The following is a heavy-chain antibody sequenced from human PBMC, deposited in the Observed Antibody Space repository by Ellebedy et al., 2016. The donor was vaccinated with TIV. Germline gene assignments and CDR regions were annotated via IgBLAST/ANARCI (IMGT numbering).Heavy chain of an antibody. CDR1: GYNFANFW. J-gene: IGHJ5*02. CDR3: ARHDLSSSIAVP. CDR2: IYPGDSDT. V-gene: IGHV5-51*01. Sequence: GESLKISCQASGYNFANFWVAWVRQMPGKGLEWMGIIYPGDSDTRYSPSFQGQVTISADKSISTAYLQWSSLKASDTAMYYCARHDLSSSIAVPWGQGTLVTVSS. D-gene: IGHD6-19*01.